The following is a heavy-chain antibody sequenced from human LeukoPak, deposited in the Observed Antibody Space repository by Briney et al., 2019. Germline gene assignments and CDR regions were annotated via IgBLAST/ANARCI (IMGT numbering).Heavy chain of an antibody. CDR1: GFSFSGYW. V-gene: IGHV3-23*01. CDR3: AKSGSSSWDWFEP. CDR2: VTGDGLTT. Sequence: GGSLRLSCAGSGFSFSGYWINWVRQAPGKGLEWVSIVTGDGLTTNYADSVRGRFTISRDNSKNRLHLQMNSLRAEDTAVYYCAKSGSSSWDWFEPWGQGTLVTVSS. J-gene: IGHJ5*02. D-gene: IGHD2-2*01.